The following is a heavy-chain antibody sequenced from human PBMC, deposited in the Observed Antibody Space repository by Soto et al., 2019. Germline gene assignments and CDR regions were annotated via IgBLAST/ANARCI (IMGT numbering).Heavy chain of an antibody. CDR3: ARDSVWYYDFWSGPRDNRFDP. D-gene: IGHD3-3*01. J-gene: IGHJ5*02. CDR2: INPNSGGT. V-gene: IGHV1-2*02. Sequence: ASVKVSCKASGYTFTGYYMHWVRQAPGQGLEWMGWINPNSGGTNYAQKFQGRVTMTRDTSISTAYMELSRLRSDDTAVYYCARDSVWYYDFWSGPRDNRFDPWGQGNLVTVSS. CDR1: GYTFTGYY.